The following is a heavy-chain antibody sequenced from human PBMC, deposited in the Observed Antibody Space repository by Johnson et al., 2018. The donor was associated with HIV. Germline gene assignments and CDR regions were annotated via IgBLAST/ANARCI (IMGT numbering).Heavy chain of an antibody. J-gene: IGHJ3*02. CDR3: ARDQVVEMATIIGDDAFDI. CDR1: GFTFDDYA. Sequence: QLVESGGGLVQPGRSLRLSCAASGFTFDDYAMHWVRQAPGKGLAWVSGIRWNSGSIGYADSVKGRFTISRDHSKNTRDVQMNSLRAEDTAVYYCARDQVVEMATIIGDDAFDIWGQGTMVTVSS. V-gene: IGHV3-9*01. CDR2: IRWNSGSI. D-gene: IGHD5-24*01.